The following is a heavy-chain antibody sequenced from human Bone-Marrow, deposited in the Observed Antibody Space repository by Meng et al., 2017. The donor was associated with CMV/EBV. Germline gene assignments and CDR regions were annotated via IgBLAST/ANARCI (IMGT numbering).Heavy chain of an antibody. CDR3: ARGDSSGYYYDEFDY. CDR2: IIPIFGTA. V-gene: IGHV1-69*05. D-gene: IGHD3-22*01. CDR1: GGTFSSYA. Sequence: SVKVSCKASGGTFSSYAISWVRQAPGQGLEWMGGIIPIFGTANYAQKFQGRVTITTDESTSTAYMELSSLRSEDTAVYYCARGDSSGYYYDEFDYWGQGTLVTVSP. J-gene: IGHJ4*02.